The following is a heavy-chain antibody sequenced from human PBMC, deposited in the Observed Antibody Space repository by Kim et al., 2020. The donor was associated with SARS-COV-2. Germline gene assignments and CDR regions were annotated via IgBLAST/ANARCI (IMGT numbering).Heavy chain of an antibody. D-gene: IGHD1-26*01. CDR2: INPNSGGT. J-gene: IGHJ6*02. V-gene: IGHV1-2*06. CDR3: ARALRYSGYYYGMDV. Sequence: ASVKVSCKASGYTFNGYYMHWVRQAPGQGLEWMGRINPNSGGTNYAQKFQGRVTMTRDTSISTAYMELSRLRSDDTAVYYCARALRYSGYYYGMDVWGQGTTVTVSS. CDR1: GYTFNGYY.